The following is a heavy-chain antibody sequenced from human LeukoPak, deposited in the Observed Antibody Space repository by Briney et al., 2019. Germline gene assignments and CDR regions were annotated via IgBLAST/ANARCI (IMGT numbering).Heavy chain of an antibody. CDR1: GFTFSSYS. CDR2: ISSSSSYI. V-gene: IGHV3-21*01. J-gene: IGHJ4*02. D-gene: IGHD5-18*01. CDR3: ATSPVYSYGHPYYFDY. Sequence: GGSLRLSCAGSGFTFSSYSMNWVRQAPGKGLEWVSCISSSSSYICYADSVKGRFTISRDNAKNSLYLQMNSLRAEDTAVYYCATSPVYSYGHPYYFDYWGQGTLVTVSS.